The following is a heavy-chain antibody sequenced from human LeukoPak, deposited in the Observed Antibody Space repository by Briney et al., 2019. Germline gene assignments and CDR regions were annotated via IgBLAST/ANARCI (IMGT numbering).Heavy chain of an antibody. CDR1: GFTFSSYS. CDR2: ISSSSSYI. V-gene: IGHV3-21*01. J-gene: IGHJ4*02. D-gene: IGHD5-18*01. CDR3: ATSPVYSYGHPYYFDY. Sequence: GGSLRLSCAGSGFTFSSYSMNWVRQAPGKGLEWVSCISSSSSYICYADSVKGRFTISRDNAKNSLYLQMNSLRAEDTAVYYCATSPVYSYGHPYYFDYWGQGTLVTVSS.